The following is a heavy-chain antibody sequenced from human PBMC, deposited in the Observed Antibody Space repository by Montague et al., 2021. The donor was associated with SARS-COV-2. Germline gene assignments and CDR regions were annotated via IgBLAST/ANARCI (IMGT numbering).Heavy chain of an antibody. D-gene: IGHD5-24*01. V-gene: IGHV5-51*01. J-gene: IGHJ6*02. CDR2: INPSDSYT. CDR1: GYTFSNHW. Sequence: QSGAEVKKPGESLKISCKGSGYTFSNHWIVWVRQMPGKGLEWVGGINPSDSYTAYSPSLQGHVTISVDKSISTAYLQWSSLEASDIAIYYCVRIKDNIWGQGTTVTVSS. CDR3: VRIKDNI.